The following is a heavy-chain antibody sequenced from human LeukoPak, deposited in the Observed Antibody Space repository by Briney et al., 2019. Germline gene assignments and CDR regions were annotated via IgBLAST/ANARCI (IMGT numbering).Heavy chain of an antibody. D-gene: IGHD2-2*01. Sequence: GGSLRLSCAASGFTFSDYYMSWIRQAPGKGLEWVSYISSSGSTIYYADSVKGRFAISRDNSKNTLYLQMNSLRPEDTAVYYCARDRLIMGYCSSTSCSVSYFDYWGQGTLVTVSS. J-gene: IGHJ4*02. CDR2: ISSSGSTI. CDR3: ARDRLIMGYCSSTSCSVSYFDY. CDR1: GFTFSDYY. V-gene: IGHV3-11*04.